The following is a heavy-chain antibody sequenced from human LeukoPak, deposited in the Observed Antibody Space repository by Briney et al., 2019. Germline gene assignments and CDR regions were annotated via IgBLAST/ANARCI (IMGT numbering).Heavy chain of an antibody. CDR1: GFTFSSYA. CDR3: ARGGRNSKDYYYYMDV. D-gene: IGHD4-11*01. J-gene: IGHJ6*03. V-gene: IGHV3-30*01. CDR2: ISYDGSNK. Sequence: GRSLRLSCAASGFTFSSYAMHWVRQAPGKGLERVAVISYDGSNKYYADSVKGRFTISRDNSKNTLYLQMNSLRAEDTAVYYCARGGRNSKDYYYYMDVWGKGTTVTVSS.